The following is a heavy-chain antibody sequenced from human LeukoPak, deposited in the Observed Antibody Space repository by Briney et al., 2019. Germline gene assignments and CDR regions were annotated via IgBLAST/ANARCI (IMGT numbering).Heavy chain of an antibody. CDR2: VSGSGGGT. Sequence: QPGGSLRLFCAASGFPFSSYAMTWVRQAPGKGLEWVSAVSGSGGGTYYADSVKGRFTISRDNSKNTLYLQMDSLRAEDTAVYYCAKDGISGSSYYYCYYMDVWGKGTTVTVSS. CDR3: AKDGISGSSYYYCYYMDV. J-gene: IGHJ6*03. D-gene: IGHD5-12*01. CDR1: GFPFSSYA. V-gene: IGHV3-23*01.